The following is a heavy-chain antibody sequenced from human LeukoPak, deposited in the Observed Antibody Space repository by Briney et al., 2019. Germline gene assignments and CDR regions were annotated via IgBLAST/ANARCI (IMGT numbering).Heavy chain of an antibody. J-gene: IGHJ4*02. CDR1: GGSIRSGSHY. D-gene: IGHD3-22*01. CDR2: IYYSGST. Sequence: SETLSLTCTVSGGSIRSGSHYWAWIRQPPGKGLEWIGSIYYSGSTCYNPSLENRVTISIDTSKNHFSLKLSSLSAADTSVYYCAKRDDSGGNLVDLWGQGTLVTVS. V-gene: IGHV4-39*02. CDR3: AKRDDSGGNLVDL.